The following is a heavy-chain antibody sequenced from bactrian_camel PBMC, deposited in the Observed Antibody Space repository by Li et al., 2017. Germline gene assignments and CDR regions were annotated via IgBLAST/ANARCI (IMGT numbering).Heavy chain of an antibody. V-gene: IGHV3S10*01. D-gene: IGHD1*01. Sequence: DVQLVESGGGSVQAGGSLRLSCAHSGYPSSRHCMGWFRQAPGKAREGIAGIRRNGDAYYADSVKGRFTISRDNAKHTVYLQLNNLKTDDTAMYYCSNGLDRDRWRTPGPGTQVTVS. J-gene: IGHJ4*01. CDR2: IRRNGDA. CDR1: GYPSSRHC.